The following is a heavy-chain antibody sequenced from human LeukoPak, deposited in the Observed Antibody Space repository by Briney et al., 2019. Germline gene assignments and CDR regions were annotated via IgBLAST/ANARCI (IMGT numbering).Heavy chain of an antibody. CDR2: INPNSGGT. CDR3: ARAGLVSEEQQLIADAFGI. Sequence: ASVKVSCKASGYTFTGYYMHWVRQAPGQGLEWMGWINPNSGGTNYAQKFQGRVTMTRDTSISTAYMELSRLRSDDTAVYYCARAGLVSEEQQLIADAFGIWGQGTMVTVSS. CDR1: GYTFTGYY. J-gene: IGHJ3*02. V-gene: IGHV1-2*02. D-gene: IGHD6-13*01.